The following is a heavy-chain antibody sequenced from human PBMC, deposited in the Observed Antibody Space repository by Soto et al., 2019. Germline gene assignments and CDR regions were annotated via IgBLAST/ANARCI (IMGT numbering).Heavy chain of an antibody. V-gene: IGHV3-66*01. CDR1: GFTVSSNY. J-gene: IGHJ4*02. CDR3: ARAGILGYCSSTCCLDYFDY. CDR2: IYSGGST. D-gene: IGHD2-2*01. Sequence: EVQLVESGGGLVQPGGSLRLSCAASGFTVSSNYMSWVRQAPGKGLEWVSAIYSGGSTYYADSVKGRFTISTDNSKNTLYLQMNTLRAEDTAVYYCARAGILGYCSSTCCLDYFDYWGQGTLVTVSS.